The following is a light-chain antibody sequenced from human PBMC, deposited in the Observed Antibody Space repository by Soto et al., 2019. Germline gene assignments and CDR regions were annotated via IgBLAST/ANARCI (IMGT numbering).Light chain of an antibody. CDR3: QQYGSSPPTT. J-gene: IGKJ1*01. Sequence: EIVLTQSPGTLSLSPGERATLSCRASQSVSSYLAWYQQKPGQAPRLLIYGASTRATGIPARFSGSGSGTEFTLTISSLQSEDFAVYYCQQYGSSPPTTFGQGPRWIS. CDR2: GAS. V-gene: IGKV3D-15*01. CDR1: QSVSSY.